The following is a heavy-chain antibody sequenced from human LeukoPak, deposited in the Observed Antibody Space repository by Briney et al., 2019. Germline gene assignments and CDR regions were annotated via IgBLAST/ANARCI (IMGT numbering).Heavy chain of an antibody. D-gene: IGHD4-17*01. Sequence: GGSLRLSCAASGFTFSSYGMHWVRQAPGKGLEWVAVISYDGSNKYYADSVKGRFTISRDNSKNTLYLQMNSLRAEDTAVYYCARSTVTQERYFDYWGQGTLVTVSS. CDR2: ISYDGSNK. V-gene: IGHV3-30*03. CDR3: ARSTVTQERYFDY. CDR1: GFTFSSYG. J-gene: IGHJ4*02.